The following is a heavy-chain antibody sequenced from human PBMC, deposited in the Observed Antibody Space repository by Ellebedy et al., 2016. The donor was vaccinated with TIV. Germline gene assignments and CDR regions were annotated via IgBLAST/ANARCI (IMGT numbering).Heavy chain of an antibody. CDR3: ARDDSSWFDP. D-gene: IGHD2-21*01. CDR2: IYYSGST. J-gene: IGHJ5*02. V-gene: IGHV4-59*01. Sequence: SETLSLTXTVSGGSISSYYWSWIRQPPGKGLEWIGYIYYSGSTNYNPSLKSRVTISVDTSKNQLSLKLSSVTAADTAVYYCARDDSSWFDPWGQGTLVTVSS. CDR1: GGSISSYY.